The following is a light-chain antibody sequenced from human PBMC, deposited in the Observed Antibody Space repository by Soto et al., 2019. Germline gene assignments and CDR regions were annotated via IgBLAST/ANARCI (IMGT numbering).Light chain of an antibody. Sequence: DSQMIHSPSTLSASVGDTVTIGCRSSQTINNCLALYQQKPGKAPKLLISDASSLEPGVPYRFSGSGSGTEFTLSINSLQPDDFAAYYCQQCYIYWTFGQGTKVDIK. CDR1: QTINNC. CDR3: QQCYIYWT. CDR2: DAS. V-gene: IGKV1-5*01. J-gene: IGKJ1*01.